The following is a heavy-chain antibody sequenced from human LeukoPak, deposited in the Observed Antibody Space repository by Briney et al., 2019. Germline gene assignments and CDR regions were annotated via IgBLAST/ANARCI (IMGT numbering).Heavy chain of an antibody. J-gene: IGHJ5*02. D-gene: IGHD3-10*01. Sequence: GGSLRLSCAASGFTFSTYAMSWVRQAPGKGLEWVSGISISGGSSYYADSVKDRFTISRDNSKNTLYLQMNRLRAEDTAVYYCAKDRDLLFAHCWFDLWGQGTLVTVSS. CDR2: ISISGGSS. V-gene: IGHV3-23*01. CDR3: AKDRDLLFAHCWFDL. CDR1: GFTFSTYA.